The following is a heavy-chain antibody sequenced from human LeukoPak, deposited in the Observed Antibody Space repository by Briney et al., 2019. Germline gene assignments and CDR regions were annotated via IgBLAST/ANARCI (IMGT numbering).Heavy chain of an antibody. D-gene: IGHD1-1*01. CDR3: AKGYLYFDY. CDR1: GLTFSTYA. Sequence: GGSLRLSCAASGLTFSTYAMSWVRQAPGKGLEWVSTITGSGDYTYYADSVRGRFTISRDNSKNTLYLQMNRLRAEDTAVYYCAKGYLYFDYWGQGTLVTVSS. V-gene: IGHV3-23*01. J-gene: IGHJ4*02. CDR2: ITGSGDYT.